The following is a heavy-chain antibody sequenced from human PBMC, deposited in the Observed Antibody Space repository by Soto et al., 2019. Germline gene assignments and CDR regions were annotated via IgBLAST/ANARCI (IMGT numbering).Heavy chain of an antibody. D-gene: IGHD2-15*01. CDR2: IWYDASNE. CDR3: ATLAAKGGVDI. J-gene: IGHJ3*02. CDR1: GFTFSSYG. Sequence: QVQLVESGGGVVQPGRSLRLSCAASGFTFSSYGMHWVRRDPGKGLGGVAVIWYDASNEYYAASVKGRFTISRDNSNNTLYLQRNSLRADDTAVYYCATLAAKGGVDIWGQGTIVTVSS. V-gene: IGHV3-33*01.